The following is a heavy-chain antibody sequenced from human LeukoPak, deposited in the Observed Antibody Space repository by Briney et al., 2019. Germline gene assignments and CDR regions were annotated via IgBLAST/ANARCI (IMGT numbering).Heavy chain of an antibody. Sequence: GGSLRLSCAASGFTFSSYGMHWVRQAPGKGLEWVAVISYDGSNKYYADSVKGRFTISRDNSKNTLYLQMNSLRAEDTAVYYCXXXXXXXXXSYPCNWFDPWGQGTLVTVSS. CDR3: XXXXXXXXXSYPCNWFDP. V-gene: IGHV3-30*03. J-gene: IGHJ5*02. CDR2: ISYDGSNK. CDR1: GFTFSSYG.